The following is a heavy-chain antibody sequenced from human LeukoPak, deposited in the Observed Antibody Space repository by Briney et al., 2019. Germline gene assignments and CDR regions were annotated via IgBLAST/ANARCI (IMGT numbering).Heavy chain of an antibody. CDR3: AKALWLVLPNNWFDP. Sequence: GGSLRLSCAASGFTFSNAWMAWVRQAPGKGLEWVGRIKSKSDGGTTDYAAPVKGRFTISRDDSKNTLYLQMNSLRAEDTAVYYCAKALWLVLPNNWFDPWGQGTLVTVSS. V-gene: IGHV3-15*01. J-gene: IGHJ5*02. D-gene: IGHD6-19*01. CDR1: GFTFSNAW. CDR2: IKSKSDGGTT.